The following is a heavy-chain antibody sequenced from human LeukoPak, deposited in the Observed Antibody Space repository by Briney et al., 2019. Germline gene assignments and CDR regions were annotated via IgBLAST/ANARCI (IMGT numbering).Heavy chain of an antibody. CDR2: IDTNTGNP. Sequence: ASVKVSCKASGYTFTTYPINWVRQAPGQGLEWMGWIDTNTGNPTYAQGFTGRFVFSLDTSVSTAYLQISSLKAEDTAVYYCAREGESNSFDYWGQGTLVTVSS. J-gene: IGHJ4*02. CDR1: GYTFTTYP. V-gene: IGHV7-4-1*02. CDR3: AREGESNSFDY. D-gene: IGHD3-16*01.